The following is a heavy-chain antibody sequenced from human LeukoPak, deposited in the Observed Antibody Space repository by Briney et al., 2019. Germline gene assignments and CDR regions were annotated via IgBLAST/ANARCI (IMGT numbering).Heavy chain of an antibody. CDR1: GGSISSYY. V-gene: IGHV4-59*01. CDR2: IYYSGST. CDR3: AGGPVAGTGDY. D-gene: IGHD6-19*01. Sequence: SETLSLTCTVSGGSISSYYWSWIRQPPGKGLEWIGYIYYSGSTNYNPSLKSRVTISVDTSKNPFSLKLSSVTAADTAVYYCAGGPVAGTGDYWGQGTLVTVSS. J-gene: IGHJ4*02.